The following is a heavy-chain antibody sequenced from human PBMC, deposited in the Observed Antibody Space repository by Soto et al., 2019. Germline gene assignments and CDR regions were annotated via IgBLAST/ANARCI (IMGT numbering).Heavy chain of an antibody. CDR1: GGSFSGYY. V-gene: IGHV4-34*01. CDR2: ISQSGST. D-gene: IGHD2-2*01. CDR3: AGDAYCSTTRCNDGLDV. J-gene: IGHJ6*02. Sequence: SETLSLTCGVYGGSFSGYYWTWNRQPPGKGLEWIGEISQSGSTNYNPSLRGRVTISLDTSKNQFSLKLSSVTAADTAVYYCAGDAYCSTTRCNDGLDVWGQGTTVTVSS.